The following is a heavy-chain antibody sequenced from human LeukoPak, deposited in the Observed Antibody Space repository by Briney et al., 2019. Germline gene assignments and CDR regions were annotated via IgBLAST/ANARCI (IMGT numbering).Heavy chain of an antibody. CDR1: GFTFSSYS. V-gene: IGHV3-21*01. D-gene: IGHD4-17*01. CDR2: ISSSSSYI. Sequence: GGSLRLSCAASGFTFSSYSMNWVRQAPGKGLEWVSSISSSSSYIYYADSVKGRFTISRDSAKNSLYLQMNSLRAEDTAVYYCARGRDYGDQPRPDAFDIWGQGTMVTVSS. J-gene: IGHJ3*02. CDR3: ARGRDYGDQPRPDAFDI.